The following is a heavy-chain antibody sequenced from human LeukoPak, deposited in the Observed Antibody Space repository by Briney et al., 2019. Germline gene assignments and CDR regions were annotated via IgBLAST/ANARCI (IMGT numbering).Heavy chain of an antibody. Sequence: GGSLRLSSAASGFALSSYTMSWVRQAPGKGLEWISAIFTGGSTYYAGSVKGRFTISRDNSKNTLYLQMNSLRAEDTAVYYCAKDPSIVVVPAAISDLWFDYWGQGTLVTVSS. V-gene: IGHV3-23*01. D-gene: IGHD2-2*02. CDR3: AKDPSIVVVPAAISDLWFDY. J-gene: IGHJ4*02. CDR2: IFTGGST. CDR1: GFALSSYT.